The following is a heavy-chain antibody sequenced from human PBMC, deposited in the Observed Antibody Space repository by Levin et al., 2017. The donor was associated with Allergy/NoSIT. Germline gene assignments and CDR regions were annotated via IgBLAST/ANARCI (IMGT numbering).Heavy chain of an antibody. J-gene: IGHJ4*02. CDR3: AKVGDSSGWFFSDY. D-gene: IGHD6-19*01. CDR1: GFTFSSYA. V-gene: IGHV3-23*01. Sequence: PGGSLRLSCAASGFTFSSYAMSWVRQAPGKGLEWVSAISGSGGSTYYADSVKGRFTISRDNSKNTLYLQMNSLRAEDTAVYYCAKVGDSSGWFFSDYWGQGTLVTVSS. CDR2: ISGSGGST.